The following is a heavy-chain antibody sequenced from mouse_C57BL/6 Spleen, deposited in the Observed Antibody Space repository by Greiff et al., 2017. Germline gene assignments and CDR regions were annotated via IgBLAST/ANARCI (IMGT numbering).Heavy chain of an antibody. CDR3: ARSNYDEGFAY. D-gene: IGHD2-1*01. V-gene: IGHV1-80*01. CDR1: GYAFSSYW. CDR2: IYPGDGDT. J-gene: IGHJ3*01. Sequence: QVQLQQSGAELVKPGASVKISCKASGYAFSSYWMNWVKQGPGKGLEWIGQIYPGDGDTNYNGKFKGKATLTADKSSSTAYMQLSSLTSEDSAVYFSARSNYDEGFAYWGQGTLVTVSA.